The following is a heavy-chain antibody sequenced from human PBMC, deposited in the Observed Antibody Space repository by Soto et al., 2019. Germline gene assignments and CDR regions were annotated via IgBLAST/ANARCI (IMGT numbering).Heavy chain of an antibody. J-gene: IGHJ4*02. V-gene: IGHV4-31*03. Sequence: QVQLQESGPGLVKPSQTLSLTCSLSGGSISSGGYSWSWIRQHPGKGLEWIGYIFYSGRTFYNPFLKSRVTISIDASKNQFSLNVNSVTAADTAVYYCARDGDGYRAFAFWGQGTLVTVSS. CDR1: GGSISSGGYS. CDR2: IFYSGRT. D-gene: IGHD5-12*01. CDR3: ARDGDGYRAFAF.